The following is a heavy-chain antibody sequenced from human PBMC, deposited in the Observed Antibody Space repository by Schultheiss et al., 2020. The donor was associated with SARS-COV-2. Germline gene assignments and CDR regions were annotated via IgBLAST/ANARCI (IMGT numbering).Heavy chain of an antibody. J-gene: IGHJ4*02. Sequence: SETLSLTCTVSGGSISSYYWSWIRQPPGKGLEWIGYIYYSGSTNYNPSLKSRVTISVDTSKNQFSLKLSSVTAADTAVYYCASLGGSGSYDVIDYWGQGTLVTVSS. CDR3: ASLGGSGSYDVIDY. V-gene: IGHV4-59*12. CDR1: GGSISSYY. CDR2: IYYSGST. D-gene: IGHD3-10*01.